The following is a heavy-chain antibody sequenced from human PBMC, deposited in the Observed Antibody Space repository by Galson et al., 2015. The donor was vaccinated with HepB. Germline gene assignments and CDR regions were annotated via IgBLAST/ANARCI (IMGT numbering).Heavy chain of an antibody. CDR3: AKVFIGPGSDYDDGFDV. V-gene: IGHV3-33*06. CDR2: IWYDGNNK. D-gene: IGHD3-10*01. J-gene: IGHJ3*01. Sequence: SLRLSCAASGFSFSTYGMHWVRQAPGKGLEWVAVIWYDGNNKDYVDSVKGRFTITRDNSKNTLYLQMNSLRVEDTALYYCAKVFIGPGSDYDDGFDVWGQGTMVIVSP. CDR1: GFSFSTYG.